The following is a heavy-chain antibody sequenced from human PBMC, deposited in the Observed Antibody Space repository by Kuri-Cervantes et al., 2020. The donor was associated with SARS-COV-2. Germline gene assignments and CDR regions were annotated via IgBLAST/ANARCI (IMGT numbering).Heavy chain of an antibody. J-gene: IGHJ4*02. CDR2: IYSTGAT. V-gene: IGHV4-59*01. CDR1: GGSIKNYF. Sequence: GSLRLSCTVSGGSIKNYFWTWIRQSPGKGLEWIGHIYSTGATSYNPSLKSRVAISLDTSKSQFSLKLNSVTAADTALYYCVRTEGVVDNYYFDYWGQGTLVTVSS. D-gene: IGHD3-16*02. CDR3: VRTEGVVDNYYFDY.